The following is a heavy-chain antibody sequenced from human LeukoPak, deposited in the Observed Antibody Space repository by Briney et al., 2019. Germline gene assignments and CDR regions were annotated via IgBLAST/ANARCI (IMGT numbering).Heavy chain of an antibody. V-gene: IGHV3-7*01. CDR3: ANGGTYSSGP. J-gene: IGHJ5*02. CDR1: GFTFSSYA. Sequence: GGSLRLSCAASGFTFSSYAMSWVRQAPGKGLEWVATIKPDGSAQYYVDSVKGRFTLSRDNAKNSLFLQINSLRAEDTAVYYCANGGTYSSGPWGQGTLVTVSS. CDR2: IKPDGSAQ. D-gene: IGHD3-22*01.